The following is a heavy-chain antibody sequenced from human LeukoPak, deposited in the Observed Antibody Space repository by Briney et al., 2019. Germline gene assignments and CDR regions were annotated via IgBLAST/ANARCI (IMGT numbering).Heavy chain of an antibody. V-gene: IGHV3-23*01. CDR1: GFTFSSYA. J-gene: IGHJ4*02. CDR2: IIGSGGST. D-gene: IGHD3-10*01. Sequence: PEGALRLSCAASGFTFSSYAMSWVRQAPGKGLELFSGIIGSGGSTYYTDSVKGRFTVSRDNSKKTLYLQMNSLRAEDTAVYYCARLWFATYYFDYWGQGTLVTVSP. CDR3: ARLWFATYYFDY.